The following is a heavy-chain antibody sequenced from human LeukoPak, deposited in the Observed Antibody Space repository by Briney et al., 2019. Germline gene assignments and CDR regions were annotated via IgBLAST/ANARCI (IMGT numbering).Heavy chain of an antibody. D-gene: IGHD2/OR15-2a*01. CDR2: IKQDGSEK. CDR1: GFTFSSYW. CDR3: ARDQIGPDYYYGMDV. V-gene: IGHV3-7*01. J-gene: IGHJ6*02. Sequence: GGSLRLSCAASGFTFSSYWMSWVRQAPGKGLEWVANIKQDGSEKYYVDSVKGRFTISRDNAKNSLYLQMNSLRAEDTAVYYCARDQIGPDYYYGMDVWGQGTTVTVSS.